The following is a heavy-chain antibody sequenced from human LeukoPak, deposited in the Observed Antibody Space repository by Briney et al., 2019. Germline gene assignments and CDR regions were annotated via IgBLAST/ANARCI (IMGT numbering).Heavy chain of an antibody. D-gene: IGHD6-19*01. CDR3: ARDLGSSGWYGSYYFDY. CDR2: IYTSGST. CDR1: GGSISSYY. V-gene: IGHV4-4*07. J-gene: IGHJ4*02. Sequence: SETLSLTCTVSGGSISSYYWSCIRQPAGKGLEWIVRIYTSGSTNYNPSLKSRVTMSVDTSRNQFSLKLSSVTAADTAVYYCARDLGSSGWYGSYYFDYWGQGTLVTVSS.